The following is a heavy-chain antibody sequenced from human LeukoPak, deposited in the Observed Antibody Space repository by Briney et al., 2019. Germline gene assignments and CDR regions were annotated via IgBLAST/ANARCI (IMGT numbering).Heavy chain of an antibody. CDR3: ARSIAAAGYFDY. V-gene: IGHV1-69*13. J-gene: IGHJ4*02. CDR1: GGTFSGYA. CDR2: IIPIFGTA. D-gene: IGHD6-13*01. Sequence: SVKVSCKASGGTFSGYAISWVRRAPGQGLEWMGGIIPIFGTANYAQKFQGRVTITADESTSTAYMELSSLRSEDTAVYYCARSIAAAGYFDYWGQGTLVTVSS.